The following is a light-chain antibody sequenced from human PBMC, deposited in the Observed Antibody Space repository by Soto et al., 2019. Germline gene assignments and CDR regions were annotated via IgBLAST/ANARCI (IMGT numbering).Light chain of an antibody. CDR2: GAS. CDR1: QSVSSN. CDR3: QQYNNWPPWT. Sequence: EIVMTQSPASLSVSPGERATLSCRASQSVSSNLAWYQQRPGQAPRLLIYGASTRATGIPARFSGSGSGTEFTLPLSSLHSEDFAVYYCQQYNNWPPWTFGQGTKVEIK. V-gene: IGKV3-15*01. J-gene: IGKJ1*01.